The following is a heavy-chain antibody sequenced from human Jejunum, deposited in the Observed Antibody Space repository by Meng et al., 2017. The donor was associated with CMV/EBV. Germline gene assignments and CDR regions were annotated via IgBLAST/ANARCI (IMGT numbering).Heavy chain of an antibody. J-gene: IGHJ4*02. CDR2: ISYDGSKE. D-gene: IGHD3-3*01. Sequence: VLVVESGGGVVHAGRSLRLSCAASGFTFSSYGMHWVRQAPGKGLEWVAVISYDGSKEYYADSVKGRFTISRDNSKNTLYLQMNSLRAEDTAVYYCARGRGPLEYYFDYWGQGTLVTVSS. CDR1: GFTFSSYG. CDR3: ARGRGPLEYYFDY. V-gene: IGHV3-30-3*01.